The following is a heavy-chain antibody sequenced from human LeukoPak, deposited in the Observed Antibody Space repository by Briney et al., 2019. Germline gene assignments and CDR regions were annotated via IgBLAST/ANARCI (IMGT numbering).Heavy chain of an antibody. Sequence: ASVKVSCKASGYTFTGYYMHWVRQAPGQGLEWMGWINPNSGGINYAQKLQGWVTMTRDTSISTAYMELSRLRSDDTAVYYCARSERGGNLYYFDYWGQGTLVTVSS. CDR2: INPNSGGI. D-gene: IGHD4-23*01. V-gene: IGHV1-2*04. CDR1: GYTFTGYY. CDR3: ARSERGGNLYYFDY. J-gene: IGHJ4*02.